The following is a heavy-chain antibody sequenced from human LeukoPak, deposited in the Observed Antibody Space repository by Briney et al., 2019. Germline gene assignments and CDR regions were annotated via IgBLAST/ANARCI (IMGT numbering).Heavy chain of an antibody. V-gene: IGHV3-21*01. D-gene: IGHD2-15*01. J-gene: IGHJ4*02. CDR2: ISSSSSYI. Sequence: GGSLSLSRAASGFTFSSYGMSWVRQAPGKGLEWVSSISSSSSYIYYADSVKGRFTISRDNAKNSLYLQMNSLRAEDTAVYYCARDPAVGYCSGGSCYVPYWGQGTLVTVSS. CDR3: ARDPAVGYCSGGSCYVPY. CDR1: GFTFSSYG.